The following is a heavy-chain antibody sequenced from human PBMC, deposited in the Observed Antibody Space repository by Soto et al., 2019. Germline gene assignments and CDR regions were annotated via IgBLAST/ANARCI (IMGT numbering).Heavy chain of an antibody. D-gene: IGHD4-17*01. Sequence: QVQLQDSGPGLVKPSQTLSLTCTVSGGSISSGGYYWSWIRQHPGKGLEWIGYIYYSGSTYYNPSLKSRVTISVDTSKNQFSLKLSSVTAEDTAVYYCARAPGSTDYGDFDFDYWGQGTLVTVSS. CDR3: ARAPGSTDYGDFDFDY. CDR1: GGSISSGGYY. V-gene: IGHV4-31*03. CDR2: IYYSGST. J-gene: IGHJ4*02.